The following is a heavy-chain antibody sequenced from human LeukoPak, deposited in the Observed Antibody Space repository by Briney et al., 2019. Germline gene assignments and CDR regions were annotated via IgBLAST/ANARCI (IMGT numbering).Heavy chain of an antibody. J-gene: IGHJ6*03. CDR1: GGSISNYY. CDR3: ARVSSYYYYYMDV. CDR2: IYYTGST. Sequence: RSSETLSLTCTVSGGSISNYYWNWIRQPPGKGLEWIGYIYYTGSTNYNPSLESRVTISVDTSKNEFSLKVRSVTAADTAVYYCARVSSYYYYYMDVWGKGTTVTISS. V-gene: IGHV4-59*01.